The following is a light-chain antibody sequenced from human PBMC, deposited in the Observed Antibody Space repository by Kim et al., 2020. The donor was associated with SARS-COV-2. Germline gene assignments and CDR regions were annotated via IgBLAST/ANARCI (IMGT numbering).Light chain of an antibody. Sequence: GQSGTIACSGSSSNIGSNSVYWYQQLPGTAPKLIIYINSQRPSGVPDRVSGSKSGTSASLVISGLRSEDEADYYCAAWDDRMSAWVFGGGTKLTVL. CDR2: INS. CDR3: AAWDDRMSAWV. V-gene: IGLV1-47*01. CDR1: SSNIGSNS. J-gene: IGLJ3*02.